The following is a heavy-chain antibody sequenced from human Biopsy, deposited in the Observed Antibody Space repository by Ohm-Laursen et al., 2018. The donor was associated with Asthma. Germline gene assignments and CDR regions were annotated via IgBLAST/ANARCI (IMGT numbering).Heavy chain of an antibody. V-gene: IGHV1-24*01. CDR1: GYSLTDLS. D-gene: IGHD4-17*01. CDR2: HDPEEGGT. CDR3: ASDFPKDYVRYNFQF. Sequence: ASVTVSCKLSGYSLTDLSMHWVRQEPGQGLEWMGGHDPEEGGTVNARRFQGGVTMTEDTSTDTAYMELSSLSSDDTAVYYCASDFPKDYVRYNFQFWGQGTLVTVSS. J-gene: IGHJ4*02.